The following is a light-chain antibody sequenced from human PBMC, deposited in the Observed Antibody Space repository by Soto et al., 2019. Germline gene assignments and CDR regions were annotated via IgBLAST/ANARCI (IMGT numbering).Light chain of an antibody. V-gene: IGKV3-20*01. Sequence: ESVLTQSPGTLSLSPGERATLACRASQSVSSSYLAWYQHKPGQAPRLLIYGASSRATGIPDRFSGSGSGTDFTLTLSRLEPEDFAVYYCQQYGSSPSFGQGTKLEIK. CDR3: QQYGSSPS. CDR1: QSVSSSY. J-gene: IGKJ2*01. CDR2: GAS.